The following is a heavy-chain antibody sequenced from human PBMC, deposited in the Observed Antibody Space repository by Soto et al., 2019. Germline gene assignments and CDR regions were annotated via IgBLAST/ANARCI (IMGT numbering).Heavy chain of an antibody. CDR2: MNSNTNST. D-gene: IGHD6-6*01. CDR3: SRGVVETSSLWLAP. J-gene: IGHJ5*02. V-gene: IGHV1-8*01. CDR1: GYTFTNND. Sequence: ASVKVSCKASGYTFTNNDINWVRRAPLQVLEWIVWMNSNTNSTDSGDFFEGRGSFTWYRSIGTAYMRLNSLKIYDTTVYYCSRGVVETSSLWLAPGGQGTLVTVSS.